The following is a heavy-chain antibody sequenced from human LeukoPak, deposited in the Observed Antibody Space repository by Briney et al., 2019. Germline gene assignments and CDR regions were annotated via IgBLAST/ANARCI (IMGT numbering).Heavy chain of an antibody. CDR3: ARGIPYYYDSSGYYNPGGNWFDP. Sequence: PSETLSLTCTVSGGSISSYYWSWIRQPPGKGLEWIGYIYYSGSTNYNPSLKSRISISVDTSKNQFSLKLSSVTAADTAVYYCARGIPYYYDSSGYYNPGGNWFDPWGQGTLVTVSS. CDR2: IYYSGST. D-gene: IGHD3-22*01. V-gene: IGHV4-59*12. J-gene: IGHJ5*02. CDR1: GGSISSYY.